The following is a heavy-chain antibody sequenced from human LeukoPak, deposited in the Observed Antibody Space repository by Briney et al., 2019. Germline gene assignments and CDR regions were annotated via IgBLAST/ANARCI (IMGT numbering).Heavy chain of an antibody. CDR1: GGSISSGGYS. Sequence: SQTLSLTCAVSGGSISSGGYSWSWIRQPPGKGLEWIGYIYHSGSTYYNPSLKSRVTISVDRSKNQFSLKLSSVTAADTAVYYCARVVGYYYGMDVWGRGTTVTVSS. CDR3: ARVVGYYYGMDV. V-gene: IGHV4-30-2*01. J-gene: IGHJ6*02. CDR2: IYHSGST.